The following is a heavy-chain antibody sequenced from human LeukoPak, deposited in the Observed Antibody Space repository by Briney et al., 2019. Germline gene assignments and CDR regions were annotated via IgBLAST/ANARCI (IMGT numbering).Heavy chain of an antibody. D-gene: IGHD3-16*01. Sequence: PGEALQISFKGSGYSFNSYWIGWVRPLPGKGVEWMGIINCDGSKTRYSPSFERQVNISVDKYIKNAYLQRRSLQTSDTAMYFCARRAELGMRYFDSWGQGALLTVSS. CDR2: INCDGSKT. V-gene: IGHV5-51*01. CDR3: ARRAELGMRYFDS. J-gene: IGHJ4*02. CDR1: GYSFNSYW.